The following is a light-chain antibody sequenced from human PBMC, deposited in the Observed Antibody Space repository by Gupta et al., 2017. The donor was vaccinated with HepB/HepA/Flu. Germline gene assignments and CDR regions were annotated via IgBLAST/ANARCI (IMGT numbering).Light chain of an antibody. J-gene: IGLJ1*01. V-gene: IGLV2-8*01. Sequence: SALTPSLPASASPAHSLTIPCPGTTSHVGRYTYLSLHQPHPGKVPKLIICEVIKRPTGVPDRFSGSKSGNTASLTVSGLQAEDETDYYCSSYASGNTPYLFGTGTQVTVL. CDR2: EVI. CDR3: SSYASGNTPYL. CDR1: TSHVGRYTY.